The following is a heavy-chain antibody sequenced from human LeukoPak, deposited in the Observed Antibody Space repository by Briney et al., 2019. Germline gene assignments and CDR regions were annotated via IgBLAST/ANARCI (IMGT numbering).Heavy chain of an antibody. Sequence: GGSLRLSCAAPGFMFHDYAIHWLRQAPGKGLEWVSLISGDGGSTFYADSVKGRFTISRDNSKNSLYLQMNSLRGDDTALYYCARESESSGWYDYWGQGTLVTVSS. D-gene: IGHD6-19*01. CDR1: GFMFHDYA. CDR3: ARESESSGWYDY. V-gene: IGHV3-43*02. CDR2: ISGDGGST. J-gene: IGHJ4*02.